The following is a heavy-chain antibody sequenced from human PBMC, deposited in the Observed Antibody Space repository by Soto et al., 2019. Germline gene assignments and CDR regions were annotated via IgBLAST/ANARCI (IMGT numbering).Heavy chain of an antibody. Sequence: SETLSLTCTVSGGSVSSGSYYWSWIRQPPGKGLEWIGYIYYSGSTNYNPSLKSRVTISVDTSKNQFSLKLSSVTAADTAVYYCARGGSSWYWFDPWGQGTLVTVSS. CDR3: ARGGSSWYWFDP. CDR1: GGSVSSGSYY. CDR2: IYYSGST. J-gene: IGHJ5*02. D-gene: IGHD6-13*01. V-gene: IGHV4-61*01.